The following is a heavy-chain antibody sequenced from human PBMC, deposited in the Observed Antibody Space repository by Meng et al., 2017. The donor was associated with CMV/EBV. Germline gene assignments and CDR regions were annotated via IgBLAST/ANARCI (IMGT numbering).Heavy chain of an antibody. CDR1: GYSFTSYW. CDR3: ARAIVPAVSWFDP. Sequence: CKGSGYSFTSYWISWVRQMPGKGLEWMGRIDPSDSYTNYSPSSQGHVTISTDKSISTAYLQWSSLKASDTAMYYCARAIVPAVSWFDPWGQGTLVTVSS. D-gene: IGHD2-2*01. V-gene: IGHV5-10-1*01. CDR2: IDPSDSYT. J-gene: IGHJ5*02.